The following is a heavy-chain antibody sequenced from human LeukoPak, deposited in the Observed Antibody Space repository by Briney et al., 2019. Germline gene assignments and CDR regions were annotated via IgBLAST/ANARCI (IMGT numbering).Heavy chain of an antibody. V-gene: IGHV3-7*01. J-gene: IGHJ5*02. Sequence: GGSLRLSCAASGFTFSSYWMSWVRQAPGKGLEWVANIKQDGSEKYYVDSVKGRFTISRDNAKNSLYLQMNSLRAEDTAVYYCARVNLYSSSWYGELVYWFDPWGQGTLVTVSS. CDR1: GFTFSSYW. D-gene: IGHD6-13*01. CDR2: IKQDGSEK. CDR3: ARVNLYSSSWYGELVYWFDP.